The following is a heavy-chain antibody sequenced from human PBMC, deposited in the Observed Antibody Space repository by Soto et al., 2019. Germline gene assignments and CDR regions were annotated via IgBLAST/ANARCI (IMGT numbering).Heavy chain of an antibody. D-gene: IGHD1-26*01. J-gene: IGHJ4*02. CDR1: GYTFHNYG. Sequence: QVLLMQSGPEVKKPGASVKVSCKASGYTFHNYGISWVRQVPGQGLEWMGWISGYNGNTNYAPKIQGRVTVTRGTSTATAYMELRSLRSDDTAIYYCARGSESFDLWGQGTLVTVSS. CDR2: ISGYNGNT. CDR3: ARGSESFDL. V-gene: IGHV1-18*01.